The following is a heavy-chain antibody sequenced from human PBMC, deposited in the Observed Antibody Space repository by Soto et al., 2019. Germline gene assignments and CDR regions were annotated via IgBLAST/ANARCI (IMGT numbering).Heavy chain of an antibody. Sequence: GASVKVSCEASGGTFSSYTISCVRQAPGQGLEWMGRIIPILGIANYAQKFQGRVTITADKSTSTAYMELSSLRSEDTAVYYRARGSGYDVYYYYMDVWGKGTTVTVSS. CDR1: GGTFSSYT. J-gene: IGHJ6*03. CDR2: IIPILGIA. D-gene: IGHD5-12*01. CDR3: ARGSGYDVYYYYMDV. V-gene: IGHV1-69*02.